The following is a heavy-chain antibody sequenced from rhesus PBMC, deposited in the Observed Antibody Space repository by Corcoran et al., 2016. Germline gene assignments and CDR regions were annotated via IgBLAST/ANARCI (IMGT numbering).Heavy chain of an antibody. V-gene: IGHV1S2*01. D-gene: IGHD3-16*01. CDR1: GYTFTDYY. J-gene: IGHJ4*01. CDR2: INPYNGNT. Sequence: QVQLVQSGAEVKKPGSSVKVSCKASGYTFTDYYMHWVRQAPRQGLEWMGWINPYNGNTKDAQKFQGRVTMTRDTSTSTAYMELSSLRSEDTAVYYCARSSGSYYPMSLWGQGVLVTVSS. CDR3: ARSSGSYYPMSL.